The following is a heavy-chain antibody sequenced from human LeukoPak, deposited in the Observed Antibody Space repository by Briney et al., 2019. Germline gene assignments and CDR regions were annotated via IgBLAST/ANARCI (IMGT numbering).Heavy chain of an antibody. J-gene: IGHJ5*02. CDR1: GFTFSSYE. CDR2: ISSSGSTI. CDR3: AKDRVPAAMVYWFDP. V-gene: IGHV3-48*03. D-gene: IGHD2-2*01. Sequence: RTGGSLRLSCAASGFTFSSYEMNWVRQAPGKGLEWVSYISSSGSTIYYADSVKGRFTISRDNSKNTLYLQMNSLRAEDTAVYYCAKDRVPAAMVYWFDPWGQGTLVTVSS.